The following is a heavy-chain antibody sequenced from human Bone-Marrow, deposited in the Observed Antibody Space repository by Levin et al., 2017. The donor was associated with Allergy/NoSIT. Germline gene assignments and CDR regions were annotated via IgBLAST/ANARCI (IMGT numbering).Heavy chain of an antibody. CDR1: GFTFSAYW. CDR3: ARDRGYFYYGSGSRFDY. CDR2: INSDGSRT. Sequence: LSLPCAASGFTFSAYWIHWVRQAPGKGLVWLSRINSDGSRTSYADSVKGRFTISRDNAKKTVYLQMNSLRAEDTAVYYCARDRGYFYYGSGSRFDYWGQGTLVTVSS. D-gene: IGHD3-10*01. V-gene: IGHV3-74*01. J-gene: IGHJ4*02.